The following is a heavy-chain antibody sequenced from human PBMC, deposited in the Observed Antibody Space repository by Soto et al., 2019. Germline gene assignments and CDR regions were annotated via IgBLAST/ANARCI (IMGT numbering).Heavy chain of an antibody. J-gene: IGHJ3*02. CDR1: GGSISSSNW. CDR2: IYHSGST. Sequence: PSEPLSLTCAVSGGSISSSNWWSGVRQPPGKGLEWIGEIYHSGSTNYNPSLKSRVTISVDKSKNQFSLKLSSVTAADTAVYYCARDLTVTTWEGAFDIWGQGTMVTVSS. D-gene: IGHD4-17*01. CDR3: ARDLTVTTWEGAFDI. V-gene: IGHV4-4*02.